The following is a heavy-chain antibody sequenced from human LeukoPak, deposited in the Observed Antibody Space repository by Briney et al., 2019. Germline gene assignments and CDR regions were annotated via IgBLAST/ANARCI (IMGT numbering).Heavy chain of an antibody. Sequence: SETLSLTCTVSDDSITMYYWSWIRQPPGKGLEWIGYIYYSGSTNYNPSLKSRVTISVDTSKNQFSLKLSSVTAADTAVYYCARGPYYDILTGYYKGGEYFQHWGQGTLVTVSS. V-gene: IGHV4-59*01. D-gene: IGHD3-9*01. CDR3: ARGPYYDILTGYYKGGEYFQH. CDR2: IYYSGST. CDR1: DDSITMYY. J-gene: IGHJ1*01.